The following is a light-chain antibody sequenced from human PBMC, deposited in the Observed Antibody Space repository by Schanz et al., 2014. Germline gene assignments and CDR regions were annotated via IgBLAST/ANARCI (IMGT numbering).Light chain of an antibody. CDR2: EGS. CDR3: CSYADGSTLI. J-gene: IGLJ2*01. CDR1: SSDVGSYNL. V-gene: IGLV2-23*01. Sequence: QSALTQPASVSGSPGQSITISCTGTSSDVGSYNLVSWYQQHPGKAPKLMIYEGSKRPSGVSNRFSASKSGNTASLTSSGHQAEDEADYYCCSYADGSTLIFGGGTKL.